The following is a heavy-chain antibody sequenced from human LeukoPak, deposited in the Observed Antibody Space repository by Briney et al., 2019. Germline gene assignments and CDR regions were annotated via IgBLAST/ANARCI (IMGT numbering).Heavy chain of an antibody. D-gene: IGHD6-19*01. V-gene: IGHV3-21*01. CDR3: ARALTLGIAVAGTFAG. CDR2: ISSSSSYI. Sequence: GGSLRLSCAASGFTFSSYSMNWVRQAPGKGLEWVSSISSSSSYIYYADSVKGRFTISRDNAKNSLYLQINSLRAEDTAVYYCARALTLGIAVAGTFAGWGQGTLVTVSS. J-gene: IGHJ4*02. CDR1: GFTFSSYS.